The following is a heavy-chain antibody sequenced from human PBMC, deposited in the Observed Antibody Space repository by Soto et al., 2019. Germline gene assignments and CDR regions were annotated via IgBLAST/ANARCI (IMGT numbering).Heavy chain of an antibody. D-gene: IGHD3-9*01. V-gene: IGHV4-31*03. CDR1: GGSISSGGYY. Sequence: SETLSLTCTVSGGSISSGGYYWSWIRQHPGKGLEWIGYIYYSGSTYYNPSLKSRVTISVDTSKNQFSLTLSSVTAADKAEYYCAREAPYYDILTGPNNWFDPWGQGTLVTVSS. J-gene: IGHJ5*02. CDR2: IYYSGST. CDR3: AREAPYYDILTGPNNWFDP.